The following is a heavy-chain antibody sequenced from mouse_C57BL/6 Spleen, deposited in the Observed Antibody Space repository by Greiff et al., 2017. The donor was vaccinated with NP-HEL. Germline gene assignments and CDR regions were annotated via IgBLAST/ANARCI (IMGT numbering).Heavy chain of an antibody. D-gene: IGHD1-1*01. CDR2: INPSSGYT. V-gene: IGHV1-7*01. CDR3: ARYPITTVPFDY. J-gene: IGHJ2*01. Sequence: QVQLKQSGAELAKPGASVKLSCKASGYTFTSYWMHWVKQRPGQGLEWIGYINPSSGYTKYNQKFKDKATLTADKSSSTAYMQLSSLTYEDSAVDYCARYPITTVPFDYWGQGTTLTVSS. CDR1: GYTFTSYW.